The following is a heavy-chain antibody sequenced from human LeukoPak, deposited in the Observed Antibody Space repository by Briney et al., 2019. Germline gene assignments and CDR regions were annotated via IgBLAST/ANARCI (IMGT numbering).Heavy chain of an antibody. J-gene: IGHJ4*02. CDR3: AKDGKMATISWTNFDY. CDR1: GFTFDDYT. Sequence: PGGSLRLSCAASGFTFDDYTMHWVRQAPGKGLEWVSLISRDGGNTYYADSVKGRFTISRDNSKNSLYLQMNSLTTEDTAFYYCAKDGKMATISWTNFDYWGQGTLVTVSS. CDR2: ISRDGGNT. V-gene: IGHV3-43*01. D-gene: IGHD5-24*01.